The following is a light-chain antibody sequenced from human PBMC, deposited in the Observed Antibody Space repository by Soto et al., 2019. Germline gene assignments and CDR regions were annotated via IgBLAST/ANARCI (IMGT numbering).Light chain of an antibody. CDR2: PAS. J-gene: IGKJ5*01. CDR3: QQLSL. V-gene: IGKV1-9*01. Sequence: IQLTQSPSSLSASVGDRVTITCRASQGISSYLAWYQQKPGKAPKLLIFPASTLQSGVPSRFSGSGSGTDFTLTIRSLQPEDFATNYCQQLSLFGQGTRLEIK. CDR1: QGISSY.